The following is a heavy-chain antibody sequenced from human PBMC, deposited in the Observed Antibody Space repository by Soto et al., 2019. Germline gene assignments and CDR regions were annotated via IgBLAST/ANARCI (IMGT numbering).Heavy chain of an antibody. Sequence: ASVKVSCKASGYTFTSYGISWVRQAPGQGLEWMGWISAYNGNTNYAQKLQGRVTMTTDTSTSTAYMELSRLRSDDTAVYYCASLDYGGNSYDAFDIWGQGTMVTVSS. CDR1: GYTFTSYG. D-gene: IGHD4-17*01. CDR3: ASLDYGGNSYDAFDI. V-gene: IGHV1-18*01. J-gene: IGHJ3*02. CDR2: ISAYNGNT.